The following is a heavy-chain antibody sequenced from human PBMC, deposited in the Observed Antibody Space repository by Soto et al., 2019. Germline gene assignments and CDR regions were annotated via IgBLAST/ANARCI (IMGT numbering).Heavy chain of an antibody. CDR2: ISYDGSNK. Sequence: GYLRPSCAASGFTFSSYAMHWVRQAPGKGLEWVAVISYDGSNKYYADSVKGRFTISRDNSKNTLYLQMNSLRAEDTAVYYCAKFEDDDSSGTNIPPVYAFDIWGQGTMVTVSS. CDR3: AKFEDDDSSGTNIPPVYAFDI. J-gene: IGHJ3*02. D-gene: IGHD3-22*01. V-gene: IGHV3-30*18. CDR1: GFTFSSYA.